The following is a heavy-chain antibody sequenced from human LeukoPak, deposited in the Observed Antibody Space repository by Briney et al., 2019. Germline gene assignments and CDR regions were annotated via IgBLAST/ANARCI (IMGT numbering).Heavy chain of an antibody. V-gene: IGHV4-34*01. Sequence: SETLSLTCAVYGGSFSGYYWSWIRQPPGKGLEWIGEINHSGSTNYNPSLKSRVTISLDTSKNQFSLKLSSVTAADTAVYYCAREDYGSGSYDVWGQGTTVTVSS. CDR2: INHSGST. CDR3: AREDYGSGSYDV. CDR1: GGSFSGYY. J-gene: IGHJ6*02. D-gene: IGHD3-10*01.